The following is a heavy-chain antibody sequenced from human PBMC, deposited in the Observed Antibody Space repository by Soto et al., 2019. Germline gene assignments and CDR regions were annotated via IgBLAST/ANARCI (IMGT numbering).Heavy chain of an antibody. CDR3: VRDQCGDCCDWYFDL. CDR1: GFTFSSFA. J-gene: IGHJ2*01. D-gene: IGHD2-21*02. Sequence: QVQLVASGGVVVQHGRSLRLSCEVSGFTFSSFAVHWVRQAPGKGLEWVALLSYDGTTKYYADSVKGRFTISRDNSMDTLYLQMNSLRTEDTALYYCVRDQCGDCCDWYFDLWGQGTLVTVSS. CDR2: LSYDGTTK. V-gene: IGHV3-30*04.